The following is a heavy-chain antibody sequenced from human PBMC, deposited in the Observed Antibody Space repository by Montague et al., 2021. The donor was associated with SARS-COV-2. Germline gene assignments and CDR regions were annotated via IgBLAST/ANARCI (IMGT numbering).Heavy chain of an antibody. CDR2: INHRGSP. V-gene: IGHV4-34*01. Sequence: SETLSLTCAVSGGSFNGYYWGWIRQPPGKGLEWVGEINHRGSPTYNPSLKSRVTISADTSKNQFSLRLTSVTAADMATYFCARGKEDFFMTVVVVTAASCYFDSWGQGTLVTVSS. CDR3: ARGKEDFFMTVVVVTAASCYFDS. J-gene: IGHJ4*02. CDR1: GGSFNGYY. D-gene: IGHD3-22*01.